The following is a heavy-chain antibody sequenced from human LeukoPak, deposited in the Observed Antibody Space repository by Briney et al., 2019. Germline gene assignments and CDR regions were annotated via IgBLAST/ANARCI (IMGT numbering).Heavy chain of an antibody. V-gene: IGHV3-23*01. CDR1: GFTFSNHA. Sequence: GGSLRLSCAASGFTFSNHAMSWVRQTPGKGLQWTSVISGSGRTTEYADSVKGRFTISRDNSKNTLSLQMNSLRVEDTAIYYCVKNVVVKRYIDYWGQGTLVTVSS. D-gene: IGHD2-15*01. CDR2: ISGSGRTT. J-gene: IGHJ4*02. CDR3: VKNVVVKRYIDY.